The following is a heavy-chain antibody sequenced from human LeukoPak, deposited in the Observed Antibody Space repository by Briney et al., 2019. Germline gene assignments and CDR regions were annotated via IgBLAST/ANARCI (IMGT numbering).Heavy chain of an antibody. CDR3: AKTSSSIPSYYYYYMDV. J-gene: IGHJ6*03. CDR1: GFTFSSYA. CDR2: ISGSGGST. D-gene: IGHD6-13*01. V-gene: IGHV3-23*01. Sequence: GGSLRLSCAASGFTFSSYAMSWVRQAPGKGLEWVSAISGSGGSTYYADSVKGRFTISRDNSKNTLYLQMNSLRAEDTAVYYCAKTSSSIPSYYYYYMDVWGKGTTVTISS.